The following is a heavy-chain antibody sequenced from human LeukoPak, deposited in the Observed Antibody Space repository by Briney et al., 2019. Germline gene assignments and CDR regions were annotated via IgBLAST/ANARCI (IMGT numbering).Heavy chain of an antibody. CDR1: GFTFSSYG. CDR2: ISGSGGST. D-gene: IGHD3-10*01. Sequence: GGTLRLSCAASGFTFSSYGMSWVRQAPGKGLEWVSAISGSGGSTYYADSVKGRFTISRDNSKNTLYLQMNSLRAEDTAVYYCAKARGESPYFDYWGQGTLVTVSS. CDR3: AKARGESPYFDY. J-gene: IGHJ4*02. V-gene: IGHV3-23*01.